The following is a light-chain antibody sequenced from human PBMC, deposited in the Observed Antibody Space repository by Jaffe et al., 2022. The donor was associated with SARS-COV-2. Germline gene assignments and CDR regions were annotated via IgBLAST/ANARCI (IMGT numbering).Light chain of an antibody. CDR2: EAS. CDR3: QQYDNWPLT. CDR1: QSVSSN. V-gene: IGKV3-15*01. Sequence: EIVMTQSPATLSVSPGERATLSCRASQSVSSNLAWYQQKPGQAPRLLIYEASTRATGIPARFRGSGSGTEFTLTISSLQSEDFAVYCCQQYDNWPLTFGQGTKVEIK. J-gene: IGKJ1*01.